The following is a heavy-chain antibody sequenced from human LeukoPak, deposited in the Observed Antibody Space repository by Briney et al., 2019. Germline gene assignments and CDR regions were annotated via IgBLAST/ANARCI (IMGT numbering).Heavy chain of an antibody. CDR2: RKYDGRGT. Sequence: RGSLRLSCAASGFPFSEFWMTWVRPAPRKGLAWVANRKYDGRGTYYVNSLRGRFIISRDNDKNSLYLQMNSLRGEDTAVYYCARARQWLGVRNWFDPWGQGTLVTVSS. V-gene: IGHV3-7*01. CDR1: GFPFSEFW. J-gene: IGHJ5*02. CDR3: ARARQWLGVRNWFDP. D-gene: IGHD6-19*01.